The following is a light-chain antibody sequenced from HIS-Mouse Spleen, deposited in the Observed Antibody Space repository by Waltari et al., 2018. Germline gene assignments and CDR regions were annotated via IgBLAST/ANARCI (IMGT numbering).Light chain of an antibody. CDR1: SGINVGTYR. CDR2: YKSDSDK. Sequence: QAVLTQPSSLSASHGASASPTCTLRSGINVGTYRIYWYQQKPGSPPQYLLRYKSDSDKQQGSGVPSRFSGSKDASANAGILLISGLQSEDEADYYCMIWHSSAYVFGTGTKVTVL. J-gene: IGLJ1*01. V-gene: IGLV5-45*03. CDR3: MIWHSSAYV.